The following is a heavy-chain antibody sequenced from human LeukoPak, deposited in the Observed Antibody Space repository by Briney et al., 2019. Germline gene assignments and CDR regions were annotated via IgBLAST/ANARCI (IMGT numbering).Heavy chain of an antibody. CDR3: AREYSSSSGRSFDY. J-gene: IGHJ4*02. Sequence: GGSLRLFCAPSGFTFRSCAMHWVRQAPGKGREGVAVISYEGSNKFYADSVKGRFTISRDNAKNSLYLQMNSLRAEDTAVYYCAREYSSSSGRSFDYWGQGTLVTVVS. CDR1: GFTFRSCA. V-gene: IGHV3-30*04. CDR2: ISYEGSNK. D-gene: IGHD6-6*01.